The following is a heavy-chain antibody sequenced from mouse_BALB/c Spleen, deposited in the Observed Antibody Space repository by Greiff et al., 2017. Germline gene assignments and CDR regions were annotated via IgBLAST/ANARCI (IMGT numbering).Heavy chain of an antibody. CDR2: ISSGSSTI. J-gene: IGHJ2*01. Sequence: EVKLQESGGGLVQPGGSRKLSCAASGFTFSSFGMHWVRQAPEKGLEWVAYISSGSSTIYYADTVKGRFTISRDNPKNTLFLQMTSLRSEDTAMYYCAREGSDYWGQGTTLTVSS. CDR3: AREGSDY. V-gene: IGHV5-17*02. CDR1: GFTFSSFG.